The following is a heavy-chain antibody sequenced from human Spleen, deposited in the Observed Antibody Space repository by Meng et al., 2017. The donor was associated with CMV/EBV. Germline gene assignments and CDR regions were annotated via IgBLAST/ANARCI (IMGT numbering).Heavy chain of an antibody. J-gene: IGHJ4*02. V-gene: IGHV4-59*01. D-gene: IGHD4-11*01. CDR2: IYYSGST. CDR3: VRAGLLQSDNFDY. CDR1: GGSISSYY. Sequence: SETLSLTCTVSGGSISSYYWSWIRQPPGKGLEWIGYIYYSGSTNYNPSLKSRVTISVDTSKNQFSLKLSSVTAADTAVYYCVRAGLLQSDNFDYWGKGTLVAVSS.